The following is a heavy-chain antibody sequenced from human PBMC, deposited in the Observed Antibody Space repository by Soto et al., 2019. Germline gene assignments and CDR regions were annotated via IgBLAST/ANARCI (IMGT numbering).Heavy chain of an antibody. CDR2: IIPIFGAA. Sequence: GASVKVSCKASGGTFSSYAISWVRQAPGQGLEWMGGIIPIFGAANYAQKFQGRVTITADESTSTAYMELSSLRSEGTAVYYCARDLTPNAYYDFWSGYYSPEDYYGMDVWGQGTTVTVSS. V-gene: IGHV1-69*13. J-gene: IGHJ6*02. D-gene: IGHD3-3*01. CDR1: GGTFSSYA. CDR3: ARDLTPNAYYDFWSGYYSPEDYYGMDV.